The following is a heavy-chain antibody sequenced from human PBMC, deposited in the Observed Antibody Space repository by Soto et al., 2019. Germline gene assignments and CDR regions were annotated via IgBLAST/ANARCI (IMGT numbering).Heavy chain of an antibody. Sequence: SVKVSCKASGGTFSSYAISWVRQAPGQELEWMGGIIPIFGTANYAQKFQGRVTITADESTSTAYMELSSLRSEDTAVYYCARGAAARYYGMDVWGQGTTVTVSS. V-gene: IGHV1-69*13. CDR1: GGTFSSYA. CDR2: IIPIFGTA. J-gene: IGHJ6*02. CDR3: ARGAAARYYGMDV. D-gene: IGHD6-13*01.